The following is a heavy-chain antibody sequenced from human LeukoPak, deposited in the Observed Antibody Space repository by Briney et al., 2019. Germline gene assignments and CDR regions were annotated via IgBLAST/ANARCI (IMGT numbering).Heavy chain of an antibody. V-gene: IGHV6-1*01. CDR2: TYYRYKWYN. J-gene: IGHJ4*01. CDR3: ARDLSRGNLGD. CDR1: GDSVSSNSAD. Sequence: SQTLSLTCAISGDSVSSNSADWNWIRQSPSRGLEWLGRTYYRYKWYNDYAVSVKGRITINPDTSKNQCSLHLSSVTPEDTAIYCCARDLSRGNLGDWGHGTPVTVSS. D-gene: IGHD4-23*01.